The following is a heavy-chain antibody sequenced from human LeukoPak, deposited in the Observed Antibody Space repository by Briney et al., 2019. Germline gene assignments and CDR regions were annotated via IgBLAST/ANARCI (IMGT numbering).Heavy chain of an antibody. CDR3: ARKNTAMVSGFDYYYYYMDV. Sequence: GASVKVSCKASGYTFTSYYMHWVRQAPGQGLEWMGIINPSGGSTSYAQKFQGRVTMTRDMSTSTVYMELSSLRSEDTAVYYCARKNTAMVSGFDYYYYYMDVWGKGTTVTISS. V-gene: IGHV1-46*01. J-gene: IGHJ6*03. CDR1: GYTFTSYY. D-gene: IGHD5-18*01. CDR2: INPSGGST.